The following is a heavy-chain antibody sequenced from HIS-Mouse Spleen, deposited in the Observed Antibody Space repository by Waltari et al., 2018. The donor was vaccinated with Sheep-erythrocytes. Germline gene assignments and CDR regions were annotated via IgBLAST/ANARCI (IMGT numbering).Heavy chain of an antibody. CDR1: GYTFTGYY. J-gene: IGHJ4*02. CDR2: INPNSDGR. V-gene: IGHV1-2*02. Sequence: QVQLVQSGAEVKKPGASVKVSCKASGYTFTGYYMHWVRQAPGQGLEWKGWINPNSDGRNYAQKFQGRVTMTRDTSIITAYVGVSRLGFDDTAVDYCSGYSGSLDYWGQGTLVTVSS. D-gene: IGHD1-26*01. CDR3: SGYSGSLDY.